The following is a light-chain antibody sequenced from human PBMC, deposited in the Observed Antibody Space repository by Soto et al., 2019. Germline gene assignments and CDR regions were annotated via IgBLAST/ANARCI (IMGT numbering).Light chain of an antibody. J-gene: IGKJ5*01. CDR2: DAS. CDR1: QSVSSY. Sequence: EIVLTQSPATLSLSPGERATLSCRASQSVSSYLAWYQQKPGQAPRLLIYDASNRATGIPARFSGSGSGTDFTLTISSLEPEDLAVYYCQQRSNWPIIFGQGTRLEIQ. V-gene: IGKV3-11*01. CDR3: QQRSNWPII.